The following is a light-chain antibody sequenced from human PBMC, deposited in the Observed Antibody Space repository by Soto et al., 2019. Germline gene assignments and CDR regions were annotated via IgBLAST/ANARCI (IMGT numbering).Light chain of an antibody. J-gene: IGKJ1*01. CDR2: GAS. CDR1: QSVSSSY. CDR3: QQYGSSPPWT. Sequence: EIVLTQSPGTLSLSPGERATLSCRASQSVSSSYLAWYQQKPGQAPRLLIYGASSRATGIPDRFSGSESGTDFTLTISRLEPEDFAVYYCQQYGSSPPWTFGQGTKEENK. V-gene: IGKV3-20*01.